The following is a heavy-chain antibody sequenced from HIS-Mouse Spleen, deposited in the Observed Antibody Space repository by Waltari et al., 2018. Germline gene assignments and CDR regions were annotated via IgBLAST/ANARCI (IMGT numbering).Heavy chain of an antibody. CDR1: GYTFTSYG. D-gene: IGHD6-13*01. V-gene: IGHV1-18*01. J-gene: IGHJ6*02. Sequence: QVQLVQSGAEVKKPGAAVKVSCKASGYTFTSYGISGVRQAPGQGLEWMGWISDYNGNTNYAQKLQGRVTMTTDTSTSTAYMELRSLRSDDTAVYYCARDHSSSWYYYYYGMDVWGQGTTVTVSS. CDR3: ARDHSSSWYYYYYGMDV. CDR2: ISDYNGNT.